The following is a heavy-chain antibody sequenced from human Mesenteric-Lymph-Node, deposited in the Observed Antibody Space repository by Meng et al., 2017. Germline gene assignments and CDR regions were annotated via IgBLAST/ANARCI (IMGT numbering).Heavy chain of an antibody. CDR2: IWYDGSNK. CDR3: ARDNGPHYGDYAPLYYYYYGMDV. D-gene: IGHD4-17*01. J-gene: IGHJ6*02. CDR1: GFTFSSYG. V-gene: IGHV3-33*01. Sequence: GGSLRLSCAASGFTFSSYGMHWVRQAPGKGLEWVAVIWYDGSNKYYADSVKGRFTISRDNSKNTLYLQMNSLRAEDTAVYYCARDNGPHYGDYAPLYYYYYGMDVWGQGTTVTVSS.